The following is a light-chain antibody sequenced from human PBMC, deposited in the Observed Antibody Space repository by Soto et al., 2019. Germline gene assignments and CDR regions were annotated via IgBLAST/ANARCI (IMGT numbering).Light chain of an antibody. CDR1: STNVGVNP. Sequence: QSVLPQPPSTSGTRGQRVTISCSGSSTNVGVNPVNWYQQFPGTAPRLLIYTNDQRPSGVPGRFSGSKSGTTASLDISGLQSDDEADYYCAAWDDSLYGLVFGGGTKVTVL. J-gene: IGLJ2*01. V-gene: IGLV1-44*01. CDR3: AAWDDSLYGLV. CDR2: TND.